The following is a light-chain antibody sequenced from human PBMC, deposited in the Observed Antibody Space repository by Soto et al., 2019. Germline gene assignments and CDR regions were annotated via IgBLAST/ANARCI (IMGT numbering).Light chain of an antibody. V-gene: IGKV1-9*01. CDR1: QGMSTY. CDR2: SAS. J-gene: IGKJ4*01. Sequence: DIQLTQSPSFLSASVGDTVTITCRASQGMSTYLAWYQQKPGKVPKLLIRSASTLQSGVPPRFSGGGSGPEFTLTISTLQPADSGIYYCQQLNGYQLAFGGGTNVEIK. CDR3: QQLNGYQLA.